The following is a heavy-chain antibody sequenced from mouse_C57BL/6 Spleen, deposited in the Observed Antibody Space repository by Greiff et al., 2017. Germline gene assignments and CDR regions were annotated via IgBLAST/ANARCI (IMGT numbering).Heavy chain of an antibody. CDR1: GYTFTSYW. J-gene: IGHJ1*03. V-gene: IGHV1-64*01. CDR2: IHPNSGST. Sequence: QVQLKQPGAELVKPGASVKLSCKASGYTFTSYWMHWVKQRPGQGLEWIGMIHPNSGSTNYNEKFKSKATLTVDKSSSTAYMQLSSLTSEDSAVYYCARSSYDYEGYFDVWGTGTTVTVSS. D-gene: IGHD2-4*01. CDR3: ARSSYDYEGYFDV.